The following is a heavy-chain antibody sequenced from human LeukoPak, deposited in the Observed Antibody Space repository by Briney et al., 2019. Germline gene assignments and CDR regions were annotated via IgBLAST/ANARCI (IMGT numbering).Heavy chain of an antibody. CDR2: MNPKSGYT. CDR1: GYTFTSRD. J-gene: IGHJ5*02. CDR3: ARVTGGAGYNWFDA. V-gene: IGHV1-8*02. D-gene: IGHD4-23*01. Sequence: ASVKVSCKASGYTFTSRDINWVRQATGQGLEWMGYMNPKSGYTAYGQRFHGRVTMTRNTSTNTAYMELSSLRSEDTAVYYCARVTGGAGYNWFDAWGPGTLVTVSS.